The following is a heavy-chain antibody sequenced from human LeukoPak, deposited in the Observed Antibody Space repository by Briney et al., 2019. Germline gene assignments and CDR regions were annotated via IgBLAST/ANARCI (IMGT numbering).Heavy chain of an antibody. J-gene: IGHJ6*02. D-gene: IGHD6-13*01. V-gene: IGHV4-30-2*01. CDR3: AREIAAANYYYYGMDV. Sequence: PSQTLSLTCAVSGGSISSGGYSWSWIRQPPGKGLEWIGYIYHSGSTYYNPSLKSRVTISVDRSKNQFSLKLSSVTAADTAVYYCAREIAAANYYYYGMDVWGQGTTVTVSS. CDR2: IYHSGST. CDR1: GGSISSGGYS.